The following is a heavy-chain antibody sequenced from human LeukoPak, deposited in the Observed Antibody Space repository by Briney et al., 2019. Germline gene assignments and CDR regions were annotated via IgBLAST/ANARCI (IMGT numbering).Heavy chain of an antibody. CDR2: ISSSGSDI. V-gene: IGHV3-48*03. CDR3: ARGYGGSSPFDY. Sequence: GGSLRLSCAASGFTFSAYEMHWVRQAPGKGLEWVSYISSSGSDIYYADSVKGRFTISRDNAKNSLYLHMNSLRAEDTAVYYCARGYGGSSPFDYWGQGTLVTVSS. CDR1: GFTFSAYE. J-gene: IGHJ4*02. D-gene: IGHD4-23*01.